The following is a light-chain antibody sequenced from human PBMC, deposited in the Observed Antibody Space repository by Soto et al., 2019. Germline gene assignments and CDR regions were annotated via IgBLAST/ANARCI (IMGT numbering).Light chain of an antibody. CDR1: SNDIGDYNY. J-gene: IGLJ3*02. Sequence: QSALTQPASVSGSPGQSITISCTGTSNDIGDYNYVSWYQQYPGKVPKLVIYDVSHRPSGVSNRFSGSKSGNTASLTISGLQTEDEADYYCSSSTTTTSLVVFGGGTKLTVL. V-gene: IGLV2-14*01. CDR2: DVS. CDR3: SSSTTTTSLVV.